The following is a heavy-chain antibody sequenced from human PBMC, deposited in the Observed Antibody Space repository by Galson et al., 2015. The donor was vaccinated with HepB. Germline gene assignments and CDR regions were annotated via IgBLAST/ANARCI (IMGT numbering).Heavy chain of an antibody. Sequence: SVKVSCKASGGTFSSYAISWVRQAPGQGLEWMGGIIPIFGTANYAQKFQGRVTITADESTSTAYMELSSLRSEDTAVYYCASDSGSYAPLGYWGQGTLVTVSS. D-gene: IGHD1-26*01. J-gene: IGHJ4*02. CDR2: IIPIFGTA. V-gene: IGHV1-69*13. CDR3: ASDSGSYAPLGY. CDR1: GGTFSSYA.